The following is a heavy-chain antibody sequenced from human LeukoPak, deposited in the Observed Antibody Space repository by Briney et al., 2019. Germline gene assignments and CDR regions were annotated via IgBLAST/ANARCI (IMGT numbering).Heavy chain of an antibody. J-gene: IGHJ6*02. CDR2: IYYSGST. Sequence: SETLSLTCTVSGGSIGSYYWSWIRQPPGKGLEWIGYIYYSGSTNYNPSLKSRVTISVDTSKNQFSLKLSSVTAADTAVYYCARDPSRYCSSTSCYDGGYYYYYGMDVWGQGTTVTVSS. V-gene: IGHV4-59*01. CDR3: ARDPSRYCSSTSCYDGGYYYYYGMDV. CDR1: GGSIGSYY. D-gene: IGHD2-2*01.